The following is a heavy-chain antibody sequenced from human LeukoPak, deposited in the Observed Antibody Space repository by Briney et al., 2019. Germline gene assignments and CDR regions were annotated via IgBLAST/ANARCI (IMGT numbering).Heavy chain of an antibody. CDR3: AREYYVWGSYRDDAFDI. D-gene: IGHD3-16*02. CDR2: IYSGGGT. Sequence: PGGSLRLSCAASGFTVSTNYMSWVRQAPGKGLEWVSVIYSGGGTYYADSVKGRFTISRDNTKNTLYLQMNSLRAEDTAVYYCAREYYVWGSYRDDAFDIWGQGTMVTVSS. J-gene: IGHJ3*02. CDR1: GFTVSTNY. V-gene: IGHV3-53*01.